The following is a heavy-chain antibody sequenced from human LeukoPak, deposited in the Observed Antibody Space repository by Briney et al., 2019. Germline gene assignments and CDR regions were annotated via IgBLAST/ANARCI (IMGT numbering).Heavy chain of an antibody. Sequence: ASVKVSCKASGYTFTSYDINWVRQATGQGLEWMGWMNPNSGNTGYAQKFQGRVTITRNPSISTAYMELSSMRSEDTAVYYCAAATYYYDSSGYTNWFDPWGQGTLVTVSS. J-gene: IGHJ5*02. CDR3: AAATYYYDSSGYTNWFDP. D-gene: IGHD3-22*01. CDR1: GYTFTSYD. V-gene: IGHV1-8*03. CDR2: MNPNSGNT.